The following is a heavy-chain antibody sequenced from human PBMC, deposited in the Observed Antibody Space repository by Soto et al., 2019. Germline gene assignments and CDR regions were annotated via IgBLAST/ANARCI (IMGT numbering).Heavy chain of an antibody. CDR3: ARPTSTDLRDPFDI. CDR2: IYYSGYA. Sequence: QVQLQESGPGLVKPSETLSLTCTVSGASISSTRYYWGWIRQPPGQGLEWIGSIYYSGYAYYNPSLKSRVTISVDTSRDQFSLNLRSMTAADTALYYCARPTSTDLRDPFDIWGQGIMVTVSS. V-gene: IGHV4-39*01. CDR1: GASISSTRYY. J-gene: IGHJ3*02. D-gene: IGHD4-17*01.